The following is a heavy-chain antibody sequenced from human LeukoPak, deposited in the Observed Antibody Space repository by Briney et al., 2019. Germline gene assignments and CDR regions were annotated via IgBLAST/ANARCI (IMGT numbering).Heavy chain of an antibody. CDR3: AKQLQGGLEAGIDY. Sequence: PGGSLRLSCAASGFTFSSYAMSWVRQAPGKGLEWVSAISGSGGSTYYADSVKGRFTISRDNSKNTLYLQMNSLRAEDTAVYYCAKQLQGGLEAGIDYWGQGTLVTVSS. CDR1: GFTFSSYA. D-gene: IGHD6-13*01. V-gene: IGHV3-23*01. J-gene: IGHJ4*02. CDR2: ISGSGGST.